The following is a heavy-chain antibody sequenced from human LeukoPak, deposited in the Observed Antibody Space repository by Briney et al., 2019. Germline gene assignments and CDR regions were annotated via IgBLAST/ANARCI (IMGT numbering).Heavy chain of an antibody. CDR2: IVVGSGNT. CDR1: GFTFTSSA. Sequence: ASVKVSCKASGFTFTSSAVQWVRQARGQRLEWIGWIVVGSGNTNYAQKFQERVTITRDMSTSTAYMELSSLRSEDTAVYHCAAETQQWLNYYYGMDVWGQGTTVTVSS. J-gene: IGHJ6*02. V-gene: IGHV1-58*01. CDR3: AAETQQWLNYYYGMDV. D-gene: IGHD6-19*01.